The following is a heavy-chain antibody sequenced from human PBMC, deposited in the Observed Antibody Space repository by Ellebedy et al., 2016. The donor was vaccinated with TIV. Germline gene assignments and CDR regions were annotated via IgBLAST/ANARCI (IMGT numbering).Heavy chain of an antibody. CDR3: AREDSSAWDPYYFDY. D-gene: IGHD6-19*01. V-gene: IGHV6-1*01. CDR1: GDSVSSNSAA. J-gene: IGHJ4*02. CDR2: TYYRSKWYN. Sequence: LRLSCAISGDSVSSNSAAWNWIRQSPSRGLEWLGKTYYRSKWYNDYAVSVKSRITINPDTSKNQFSLQLNSVTPEDTAVYYCAREDSSAWDPYYFDYWGPGTRVTVSS.